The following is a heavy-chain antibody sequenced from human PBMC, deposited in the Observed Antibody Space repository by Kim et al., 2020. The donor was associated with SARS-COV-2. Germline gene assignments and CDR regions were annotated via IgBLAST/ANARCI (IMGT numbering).Heavy chain of an antibody. CDR1: GYTFTGYC. D-gene: IGHD3-22*01. V-gene: IGHV1-18*01. J-gene: IGHJ4*02. CDR2: ISAYNGNT. CDR3: ARDPDHSMSDY. Sequence: ASVKVSCKASGYTFTGYCMNWVRQAPGQGLEWMGWISAYNGNTNYAQKFQGRVTMTTDTSTSTAYMELSSLRSDDTAVYYCARDPDHSMSDYWGQGTLVPVSS.